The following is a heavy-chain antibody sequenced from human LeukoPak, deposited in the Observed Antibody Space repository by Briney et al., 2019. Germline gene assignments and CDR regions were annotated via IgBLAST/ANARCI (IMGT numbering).Heavy chain of an antibody. J-gene: IGHJ4*02. CDR1: GGSISSGGYS. D-gene: IGHD3-10*01. V-gene: IGHV4-30-4*07. Sequence: SETLSLTCAVSGGSISSGGYSWSWIRQPPGKGLEWIGYFYYSGSTYYNPSLRSRVTISVDTSKNQFSLKLSSVTAADTAVYYCARDSGYGSGIPLRYWGQGTLVTVSS. CDR2: FYYSGST. CDR3: ARDSGYGSGIPLRY.